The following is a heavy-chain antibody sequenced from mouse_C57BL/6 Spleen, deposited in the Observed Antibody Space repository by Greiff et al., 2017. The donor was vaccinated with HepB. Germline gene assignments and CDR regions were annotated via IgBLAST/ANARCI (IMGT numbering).Heavy chain of an antibody. Sequence: QVQLKQPGAELVMPGASVKLSCKASGYTFTSYWMHWVKQRPGQGLEWIGEIDPSDSYTNYNQKFKGKSTLTVDKSSSTAYMQLSSLTAEDSAVYYCARHYYGSSYVPHFDYWGQGTTLTVSS. D-gene: IGHD1-1*01. CDR2: IDPSDSYT. CDR3: ARHYYGSSYVPHFDY. CDR1: GYTFTSYW. V-gene: IGHV1-69*01. J-gene: IGHJ2*01.